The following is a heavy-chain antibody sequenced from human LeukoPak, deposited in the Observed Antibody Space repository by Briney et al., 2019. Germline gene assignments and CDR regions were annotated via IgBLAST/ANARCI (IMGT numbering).Heavy chain of an antibody. D-gene: IGHD3-10*01. Sequence: GESLKISCKGSGYSFTSYWIGWVRQMPGKGLEWMGIIYPGDSDTRSSPSFQGQVTISADTSITTAYLQWSSLKASDTAMYYCARMGGYGSGGLIIDYWGQGTLVTVSS. CDR2: IYPGDSDT. J-gene: IGHJ4*02. CDR1: GYSFTSYW. V-gene: IGHV5-51*03. CDR3: ARMGGYGSGGLIIDY.